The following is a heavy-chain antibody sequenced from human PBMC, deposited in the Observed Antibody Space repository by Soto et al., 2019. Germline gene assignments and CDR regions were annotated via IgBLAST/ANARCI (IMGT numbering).Heavy chain of an antibody. Sequence: PSETLSLTCTVSGGSVSSGSYCWSWIRQPPGKGLEWIGYIYYSGSTNYNPSLKSRVTISVDTSKNQFSLKLSSVTAADTAVYYCARDRAPLYFDYWGQGTLVTVSS. CDR2: IYYSGST. V-gene: IGHV4-61*01. J-gene: IGHJ4*02. CDR1: GGSVSSGSYC. CDR3: ARDRAPLYFDY.